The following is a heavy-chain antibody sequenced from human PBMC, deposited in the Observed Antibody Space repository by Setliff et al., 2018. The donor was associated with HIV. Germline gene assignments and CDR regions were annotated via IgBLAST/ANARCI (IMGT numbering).Heavy chain of an antibody. D-gene: IGHD6-6*01. CDR2: IYSGGST. Sequence: TSETLSLSCAASGFTVSSNYMSWVRQAPGKGLEWVSVIYSGGSTYYADSVKGRFTISRDNSKNTLYLQMNSLRAEDTAVYYCARDNVAVRDWYFDYWGQGTLVTVSS. J-gene: IGHJ4*02. CDR1: GFTVSSNY. V-gene: IGHV3-66*01. CDR3: ARDNVAVRDWYFDY.